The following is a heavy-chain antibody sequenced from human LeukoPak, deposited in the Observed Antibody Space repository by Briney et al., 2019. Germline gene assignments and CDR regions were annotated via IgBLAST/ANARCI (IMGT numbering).Heavy chain of an antibody. D-gene: IGHD4/OR15-4a*01. CDR1: GFTFSSYG. Sequence: GGSRRLSCAASGFTFSSYGMSWVRQAPGKGLEWVSAISGSGGSTYYADSVKGRFTISRDNSKNTLYLQMNSLRAEDTAVYYCAKGPLTWNYYYMDVWGNGTTVTISS. CDR3: AKGPLTWNYYYMDV. CDR2: ISGSGGST. V-gene: IGHV3-23*01. J-gene: IGHJ6*03.